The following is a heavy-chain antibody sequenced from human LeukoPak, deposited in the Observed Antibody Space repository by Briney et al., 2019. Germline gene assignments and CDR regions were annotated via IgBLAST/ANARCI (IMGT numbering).Heavy chain of an antibody. CDR3: ARSSPTYYFDSSGYYYGDY. J-gene: IGHJ4*02. CDR2: INPNTGVT. V-gene: IGHV1-2*06. Sequence: ASVKVSCKASAYSFTDYYIHWVRQAPGQGLEWMGRINPNTGVTDYAQIFKGRVTMTRDTSISTAYMELSRLGSDDTAVYYCARSSPTYYFDSSGYYYGDYWGQGTLVTVSS. D-gene: IGHD3-22*01. CDR1: AYSFTDYY.